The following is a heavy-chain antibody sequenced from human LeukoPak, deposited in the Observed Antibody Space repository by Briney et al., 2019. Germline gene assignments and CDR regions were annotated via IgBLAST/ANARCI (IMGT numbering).Heavy chain of an antibody. CDR2: ISSISHYI. CDR1: RFTFRAYS. V-gene: IGHV3-21*01. D-gene: IGHD4-23*01. J-gene: IGHJ4*02. Sequence: GGSLRLSCAASRFTFRAYSMNWVRQAPGKGLEWVSTISSISHYIYYADSVKGRFTISRDNAKNSLYLQMNSLRAEDTAVYYCARLREIIEPVTQFDYWGQGTLVTVSS. CDR3: ARLREIIEPVTQFDY.